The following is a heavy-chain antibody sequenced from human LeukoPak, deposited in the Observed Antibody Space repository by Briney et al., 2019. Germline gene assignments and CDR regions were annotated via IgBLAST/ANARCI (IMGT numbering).Heavy chain of an antibody. Sequence: SETLSPTCTVSGGSISSSSYYWGWIRQPPGKGLEWIGSIYYSGSTYYNPSLKSRVTISVDTSKNQFSLKLSSVTAADTAVYYCARQGIAAAGTRWYFDLWGRGTLVTVSS. CDR1: GGSISSSSYY. CDR3: ARQGIAAAGTRWYFDL. V-gene: IGHV4-39*01. J-gene: IGHJ2*01. CDR2: IYYSGST. D-gene: IGHD6-13*01.